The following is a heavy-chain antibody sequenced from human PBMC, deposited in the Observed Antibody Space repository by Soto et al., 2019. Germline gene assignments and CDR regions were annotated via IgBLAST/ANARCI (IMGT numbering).Heavy chain of an antibody. V-gene: IGHV3-64*02. CDR1: GFTFSSYA. J-gene: IGHJ6*02. CDR2: ISGNGDNT. Sequence: GGSLRLSCAASGFTFSSYAMSWVRQAPGKGLEYVSAISGNGDNTDYADSVKGRFTISRDNSKNTLYLQMGSLRAEDMAVYYCARRIPFGYGMDVWGQGTTVTVSS. D-gene: IGHD2-21*01. CDR3: ARRIPFGYGMDV.